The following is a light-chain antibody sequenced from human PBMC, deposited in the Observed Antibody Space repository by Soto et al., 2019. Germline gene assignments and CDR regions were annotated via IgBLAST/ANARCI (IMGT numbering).Light chain of an antibody. V-gene: IGKV1-39*01. CDR1: QSISSY. CDR2: AAS. J-gene: IGKJ2*01. Sequence: DLQMTQSPSSLSASVGDRVTITCRASQSISSYLNWYQQKPGKAPKLLISAASSLQSGVPSRFSGSGSGTDFTLTISSLQPEDFTTYYCQESYSTLYTFGQGTKLEIK. CDR3: QESYSTLYT.